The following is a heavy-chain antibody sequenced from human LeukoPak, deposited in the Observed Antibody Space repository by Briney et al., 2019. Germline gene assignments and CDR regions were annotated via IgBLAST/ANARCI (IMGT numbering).Heavy chain of an antibody. Sequence: PGGSLRLSCAASGFTFSSYWMTWVRQAPGKGLEWVSYISSSSSTIYYADSVKGRFTISRDNAKNSLYLQMNSLRAEDTAVYYCARDRLQYYFDYWGQGTLVTVSS. CDR2: ISSSSSTI. J-gene: IGHJ4*02. CDR3: ARDRLQYYFDY. CDR1: GFTFSSYW. V-gene: IGHV3-48*01. D-gene: IGHD2-21*02.